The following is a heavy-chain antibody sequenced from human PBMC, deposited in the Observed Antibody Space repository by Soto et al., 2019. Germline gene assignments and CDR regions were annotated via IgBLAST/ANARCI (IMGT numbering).Heavy chain of an antibody. V-gene: IGHV4-59*01. Sequence: QVQLQESGPGLVKPSETLSLTCTVSGGSISGYYWSWIRQPPGKGLEWIGYIYNSGSTNYNPSLMSRVTMSLDTSKNQFPPKLSSVTAADTAVYYCARAWGGYGDFWGQGTLVTVSS. J-gene: IGHJ4*02. CDR1: GGSISGYY. CDR2: IYNSGST. D-gene: IGHD5-12*01. CDR3: ARAWGGYGDF.